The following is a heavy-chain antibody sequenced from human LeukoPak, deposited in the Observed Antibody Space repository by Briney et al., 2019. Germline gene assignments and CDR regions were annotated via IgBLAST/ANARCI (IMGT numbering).Heavy chain of an antibody. CDR1: GGSISSGDYY. J-gene: IGHJ4*02. CDR3: AREEDIVATIDY. CDR2: IYYSGST. V-gene: IGHV4-30-4*01. Sequence: PSQTLSLTCTVSGGSISSGDYYWSWIRQPPGKGLEWIGYIYYSGSTYYNPSLKSRVTISVDTSKNQFSLKLSSVTAADTAVYYCAREEDIVATIDYWGQGTLVTVSS. D-gene: IGHD5-12*01.